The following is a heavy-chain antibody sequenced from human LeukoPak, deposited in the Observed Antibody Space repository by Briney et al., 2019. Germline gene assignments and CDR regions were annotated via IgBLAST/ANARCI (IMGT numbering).Heavy chain of an antibody. J-gene: IGHJ1*01. CDR3: ARAPYYYDSSGYFQH. CDR1: GFTFSDYY. CDR2: ISSSSTI. V-gene: IGHV3-69-1*02. Sequence: GGSLRLSCAASGFTFSDYYMNWIRQAPGKGLEWVSSISSSSTIYYADSVKGRFTISRDNAKNSLYLQLNSLRAEDTAVYYCARAPYYYDSSGYFQHWGQGTLVTVSS. D-gene: IGHD3-22*01.